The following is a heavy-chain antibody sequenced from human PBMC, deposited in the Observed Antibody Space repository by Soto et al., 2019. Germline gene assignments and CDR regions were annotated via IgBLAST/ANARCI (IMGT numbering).Heavy chain of an antibody. Sequence: QVQLVQSGAEVKKPGASVKVSCKASGYTFTSYAMHWVRQAPGQRLEWMGWINAGNGNTKYSQKIQGRVTITSDTSASTAYMERSSLRSEDMAVYYCARGGAGRGYYYYGMDVWVQGTTVTVSS. CDR2: INAGNGNT. V-gene: IGHV1-3*01. J-gene: IGHJ6*02. CDR1: GYTFTSYA. CDR3: ARGGAGRGYYYYGMDV. D-gene: IGHD3-10*01.